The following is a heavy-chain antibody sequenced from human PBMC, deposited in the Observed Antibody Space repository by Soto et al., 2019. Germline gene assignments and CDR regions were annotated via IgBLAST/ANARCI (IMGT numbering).Heavy chain of an antibody. CDR2: IYYTGST. CDR3: AAYYDSGRQLDY. D-gene: IGHD3-10*01. CDR1: GGSISSGGYY. Sequence: SETLSLTCSVSGGSISSGGYYWSWIRHHPGKALEWIGYIYYTGSTYYNPSLESRVTMSVDTSKNQFSLKLSSVTAADTAVYYCAAYYDSGRQLDYWGQGTLVTVSS. J-gene: IGHJ4*02. V-gene: IGHV4-31*03.